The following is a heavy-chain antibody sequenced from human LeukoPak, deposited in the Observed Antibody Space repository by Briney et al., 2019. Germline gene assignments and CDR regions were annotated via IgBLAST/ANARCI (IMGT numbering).Heavy chain of an antibody. V-gene: IGHV3-30-3*01. CDR1: GFTFSSYA. CDR3: AREVEYFQH. J-gene: IGHJ1*01. CDR2: ISYNGNNK. Sequence: GSLRLSCAASGFTFSSYAMHWVRQAPGKGLEWVAVISYNGNNKYYAGSVKGRFTISRDNSKNTLYLQMNSLRAEDTAVYYCAREVEYFQHWGQGTLVTVSS.